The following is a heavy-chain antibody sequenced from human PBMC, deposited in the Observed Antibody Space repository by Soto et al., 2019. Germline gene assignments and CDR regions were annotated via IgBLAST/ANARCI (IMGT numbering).Heavy chain of an antibody. V-gene: IGHV1-3*01. CDR2: INVGNGNT. J-gene: IGHJ4*02. Sequence: QVQFVQPGAEVKKPGASVKVSCKTPGYTFTRYHIHWVRQAPGQRLEWMGWINVGNGNTRYSQKFQGRLTLTRDTPGNTAYLELNRLISEDTAVYYCATPHDYDACLDSWGQGTLVTVSS. CDR3: ATPHDYDACLDS. CDR1: GYTFTRYH. D-gene: IGHD3-22*01.